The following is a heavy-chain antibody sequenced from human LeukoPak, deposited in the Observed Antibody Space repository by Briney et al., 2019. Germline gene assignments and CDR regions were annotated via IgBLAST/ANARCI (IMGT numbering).Heavy chain of an antibody. CDR2: IYYSGST. Sequence: SETLSLTCTVFGGSLSTYYWSWVRQPPGKGLEWIGYIYYSGSTSYNPSLKSRVTISLDTSKNQFSLKLSSVTAADTAVYYCARTTMVYNWYFDLWGRGTLVTVSS. V-gene: IGHV4-59*08. CDR1: GGSLSTYY. D-gene: IGHD5-18*01. J-gene: IGHJ2*01. CDR3: ARTTMVYNWYFDL.